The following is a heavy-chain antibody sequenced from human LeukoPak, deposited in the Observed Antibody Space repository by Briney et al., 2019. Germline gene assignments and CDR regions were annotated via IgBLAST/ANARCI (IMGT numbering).Heavy chain of an antibody. V-gene: IGHV3-30*02. J-gene: IGHJ6*02. CDR2: IRYDGSNK. D-gene: IGHD4-17*01. CDR3: AKDRDDYGDFYGMDV. CDR1: GSTFSSYG. Sequence: GGSLRLSCAASGSTFSSYGMHWVRQAPGKGLEWVAFIRYDGSNKYYADSVKGRFTISRDNSKNTLYLQMNSLRAEDTAVYYCAKDRDDYGDFYGMDVWGQGTTVTVSS.